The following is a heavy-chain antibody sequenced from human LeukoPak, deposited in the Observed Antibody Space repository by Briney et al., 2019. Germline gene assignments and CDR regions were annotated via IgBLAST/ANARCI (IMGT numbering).Heavy chain of an antibody. CDR1: GGSFSGYY. CDR2: IHHSGTT. J-gene: IGHJ4*02. CDR3: ARSGTYQHSSSYDY. Sequence: SETLSLTCAVYGGSFSGYYWSWIRQAPGKTLEWIGEIHHSGTTNYNPSLKSRVNILIDPSKKQFSLKLSSVSAADTAVYYCARSGTYQHSSSYDYWGQGTLVTVSS. V-gene: IGHV4-34*01. D-gene: IGHD6-13*01.